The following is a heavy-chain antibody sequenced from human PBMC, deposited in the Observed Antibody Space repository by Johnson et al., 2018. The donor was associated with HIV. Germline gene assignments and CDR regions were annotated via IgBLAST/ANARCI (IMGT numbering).Heavy chain of an antibody. D-gene: IGHD3-3*01. V-gene: IGHV3-11*01. CDR1: GFTFSDYY. J-gene: IGHJ3*02. Sequence: QVQLVESGGGLVKPGGSLRLSCAASGFTFSDYYMRWIRQAPGKGLEWVSYIRSSGSTIYYADFVNGRFTISRDNAKSSLYLQMNSLGAEDTALYYCARVSTGCTVVGVVILPTGAFDIWGQGTMVTVSS. CDR2: IRSSGSTI. CDR3: ARVSTGCTVVGVVILPTGAFDI.